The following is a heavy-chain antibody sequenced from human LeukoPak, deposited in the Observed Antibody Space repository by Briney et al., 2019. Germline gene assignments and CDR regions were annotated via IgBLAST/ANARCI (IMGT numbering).Heavy chain of an antibody. CDR3: AQDVLDYYDRSKYVT. Sequence: GASVKVSCKASGGTFSNYAISWVRQAPGQGLEWMGGIIPIFTTTNYARKFQGRVTITADKSTNAAYMELSSLRSEDTAVYYCAQDVLDYYDRSKYVTWGQGTRVTVSS. D-gene: IGHD3-22*01. V-gene: IGHV1-69*06. J-gene: IGHJ5*02. CDR2: IIPIFTTT. CDR1: GGTFSNYA.